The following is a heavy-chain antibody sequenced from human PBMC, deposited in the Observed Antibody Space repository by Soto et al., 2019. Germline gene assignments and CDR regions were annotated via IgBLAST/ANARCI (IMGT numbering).Heavy chain of an antibody. CDR3: ARAHDYLWGGDYFDY. CDR1: GGSISSGDYY. D-gene: IGHD3-16*01. Sequence: QVQLQESGPGLVKPSQTLSLTCTVSGGSISSGDYYWSWIRQPPGKGLEWIGYIYYSGSTYYNPSLKSRVTISLDTSQNQFSLRLSSMTAAETAVYYCARAHDYLWGGDYFDYWGQGTLVTVSS. V-gene: IGHV4-30-4*01. CDR2: IYYSGST. J-gene: IGHJ4*02.